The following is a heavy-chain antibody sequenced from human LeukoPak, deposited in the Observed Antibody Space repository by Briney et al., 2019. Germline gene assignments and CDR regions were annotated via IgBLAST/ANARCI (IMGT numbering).Heavy chain of an antibody. J-gene: IGHJ4*02. Sequence: PGRSLRLSCAASGYTFSNYAMHWVRQAPGKGLEWVAVILYDGSMKYYADSLKGRFTISRDNSKNTLYLQMNSLRSDDTAVYYCARGQPNRLLWFGDLLSNINPFDYWGQGTLVTVSS. V-gene: IGHV3-30*04. D-gene: IGHD3-10*01. CDR3: ARGQPNRLLWFGDLLSNINPFDY. CDR2: ILYDGSMK. CDR1: GYTFSNYA.